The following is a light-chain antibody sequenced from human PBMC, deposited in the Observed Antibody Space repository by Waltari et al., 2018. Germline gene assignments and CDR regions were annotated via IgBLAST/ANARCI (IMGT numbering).Light chain of an antibody. CDR2: GAS. CDR1: QSVSRF. CDR3: QQSDSDLT. V-gene: IGKV1-39*01. Sequence: DIQMTQSPSSLSASVVDRVNITCRASQSVSRFLNWYQQKPGRAPKLLIYGASTLQSGVPSRFSGSGSGTDFTLTIDSLQPEDFATYYCQQSDSDLTFGGGTKVESK. J-gene: IGKJ4*01.